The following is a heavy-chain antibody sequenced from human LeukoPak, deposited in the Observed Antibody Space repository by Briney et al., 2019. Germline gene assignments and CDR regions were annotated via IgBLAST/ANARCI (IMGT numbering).Heavy chain of an antibody. CDR2: MNPNSGNT. CDR1: GYTFTSYG. J-gene: IGHJ4*02. V-gene: IGHV1-8*03. CDR3: ARVGYGDDTFDY. Sequence: GASVKVSCKASGYTFTSYGISWVRQAPGQGLEWMGWMNPNSGNTGYAQKFQGRVTITRNTSISTAYMELSSLRSEDTAVYYCARVGYGDDTFDYWGQGTLVTVSS. D-gene: IGHD4-17*01.